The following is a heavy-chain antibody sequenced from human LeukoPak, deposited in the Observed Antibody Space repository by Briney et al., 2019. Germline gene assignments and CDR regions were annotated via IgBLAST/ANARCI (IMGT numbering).Heavy chain of an antibody. CDR1: GFTFRSYG. Sequence: GGSLRLSCAASGFTFRSYGMHWVRQAPGKGLEWVAVIWYDGSNKYYADSVKGRFTISRDNSKNTLFLQMNSLRDDDTAVYYCVRGVGVSRFNYFDPWGQGTLVIVSS. CDR3: VRGVGVSRFNYFDP. J-gene: IGHJ5*02. CDR2: IWYDGSNK. V-gene: IGHV3-33*01. D-gene: IGHD6-13*01.